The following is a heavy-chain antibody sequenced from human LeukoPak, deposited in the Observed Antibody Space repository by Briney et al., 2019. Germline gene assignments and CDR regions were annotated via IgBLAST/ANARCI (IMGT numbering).Heavy chain of an antibody. Sequence: PGGSLRLSCAASGFSFSSNVMHRVRQAPGKGLEWVAQISHDGNDKYYADSVKGRFTISRDNSKNTLFLQLDSLRAEDTAVYFCAKVGIGYYYPFDYWGQGTLVTVSS. CDR3: AKVGIGYYYPFDY. D-gene: IGHD3-22*01. CDR1: GFSFSSNV. CDR2: ISHDGNDK. V-gene: IGHV3-30*18. J-gene: IGHJ4*02.